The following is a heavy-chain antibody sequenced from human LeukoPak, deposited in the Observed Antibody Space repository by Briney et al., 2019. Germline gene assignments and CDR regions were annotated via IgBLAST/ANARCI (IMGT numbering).Heavy chain of an antibody. J-gene: IGHJ6*04. CDR1: GFTFSSYG. D-gene: IGHD2-2*01. CDR2: IWYDGSNK. Sequence: GRSLRLSCAASGFTFSSYGMHWVRQAPGRGLEWVAVIWYDGSNKYYADSVKGRFTISRDNSKNTLYLQMNSLRAEDTAVYYCASSTSGSGLDVWGKGTTVTVSS. V-gene: IGHV3-33*01. CDR3: ASSTSGSGLDV.